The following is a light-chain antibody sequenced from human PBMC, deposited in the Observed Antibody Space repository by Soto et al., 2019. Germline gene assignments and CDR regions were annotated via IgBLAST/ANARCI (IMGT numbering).Light chain of an antibody. CDR1: SSNIAKNY. J-gene: IGLJ2*01. CDR2: SDN. Sequence: QSVLTQPPSTSGTPGQRVTISCSGDSSNIAKNYVYWYQQVPGMAPKLLIYSDNQRPSGVPDRFSGSKSGTSASLAITGLQADDEAYYYCQSYDSRLSGGVLFGGGTKLTVL. CDR3: QSYDSRLSGGVL. V-gene: IGLV1-47*02.